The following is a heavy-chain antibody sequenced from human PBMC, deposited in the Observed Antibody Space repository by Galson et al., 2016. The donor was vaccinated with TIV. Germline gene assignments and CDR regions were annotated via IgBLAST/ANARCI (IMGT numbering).Heavy chain of an antibody. J-gene: IGHJ6*02. CDR1: GFSLTTSHMC. CDR2: IDWDDDK. Sequence: PALVKPTQTLTLTCTFSGFSLTTSHMCVNWIRQSPGKALEWLARIDWDDDKFYITSLKTRLTISKDTSKNRVVLTMTNMDPMDTGTYYRARGIVTRDFYGLDVWGQVTTVRVPS. V-gene: IGHV2-70*17. D-gene: IGHD1-26*01. CDR3: ARGIVTRDFYGLDV.